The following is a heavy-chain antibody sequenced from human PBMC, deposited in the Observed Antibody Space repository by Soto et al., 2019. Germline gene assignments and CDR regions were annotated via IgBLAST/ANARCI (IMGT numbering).Heavy chain of an antibody. CDR1: GFTFSNYA. J-gene: IGHJ4*02. CDR2: IGGSGGST. V-gene: IGHV3-23*01. D-gene: IGHD6-13*01. Sequence: EVQLLESGGGLVQPGGSLRLSCAASGFTFSNYAVTWVRQAPGKGLEWVSTIGGSGGSTYYADSVKGRFTIPRDNPKNTLYRQMNSLRAEDTAVYYGAKDQGSGWYDIDYWGQGTLVTVSS. CDR3: AKDQGSGWYDIDY.